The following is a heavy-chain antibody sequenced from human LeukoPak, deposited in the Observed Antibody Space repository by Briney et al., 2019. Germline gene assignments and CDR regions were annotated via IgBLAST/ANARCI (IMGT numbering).Heavy chain of an antibody. D-gene: IGHD3-3*01. J-gene: IGHJ4*02. CDR2: ISSSGSTI. V-gene: IGHV3-11*04. Sequence: GGSLRLSWAASGFTFSDYYMSWIRQAPGKGLEWVSYISSSGSTIYYADSVKGRFTISRDNAKNSLYLQMNSLRAEDTAVYYCARDGMVTYYDFWSGPDYWGQGTLVTVSS. CDR3: ARDGMVTYYDFWSGPDY. CDR1: GFTFSDYY.